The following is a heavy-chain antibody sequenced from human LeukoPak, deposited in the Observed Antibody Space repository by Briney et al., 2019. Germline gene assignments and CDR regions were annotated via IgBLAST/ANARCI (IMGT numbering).Heavy chain of an antibody. CDR3: VRMRDGRTY. CDR1: GFTFNNYG. J-gene: IGHJ4*02. D-gene: IGHD1-1*01. V-gene: IGHV3-30*02. CDR2: IRHDGTNK. Sequence: GGSLRLSCAASGFTFNNYGMHWVRQAPGKGLEWVAFIRHDGTNKYYADSVKGRFTISRDNSKDTLYLQMNSLSPDDTAVYYCVRMRDGRTYWGQGTLVTVSS.